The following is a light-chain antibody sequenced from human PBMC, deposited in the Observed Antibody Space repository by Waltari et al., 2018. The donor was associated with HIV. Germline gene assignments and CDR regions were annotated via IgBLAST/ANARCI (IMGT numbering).Light chain of an antibody. CDR1: SRDVGNNI. CDR3: CSYAGRSV. V-gene: IGLV2-23*02. Sequence: QSALTQPASVSGSPGQSITISCTGTSRDVGNNIVSWYQQDPGKAPKLMIYEVTKRPSGVSNRFSGSRSGSTASLTISGLQAEDEGYYYCCSYAGRSVFGTGTKVTVL. J-gene: IGLJ1*01. CDR2: EVT.